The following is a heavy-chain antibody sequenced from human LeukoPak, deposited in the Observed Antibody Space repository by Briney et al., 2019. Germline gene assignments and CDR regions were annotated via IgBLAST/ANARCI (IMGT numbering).Heavy chain of an antibody. CDR1: GGSISSYH. J-gene: IGHJ4*02. V-gene: IGHV4-59*01. CDR2: IYYSGNT. D-gene: IGHD6-19*01. CDR3: ARVRYSSGWYPFDY. Sequence: SETLSLTCTVSGGSISSYHWSRIRQPPGKGLEWIGYIYYSGNTNYNPSLKSRVTISVDTSKNQFSLKLSSVTAADTAVYYCARVRYSSGWYPFDYWGQGTLVTVSS.